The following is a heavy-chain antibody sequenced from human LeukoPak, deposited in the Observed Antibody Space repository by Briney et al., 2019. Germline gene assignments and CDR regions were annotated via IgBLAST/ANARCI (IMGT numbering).Heavy chain of an antibody. CDR2: INPSGGST. CDR1: GYTFTSYY. D-gene: IGHD6-6*01. J-gene: IGHJ4*02. CDR3: ARVSQAYSSSPHFDY. V-gene: IGHV1-46*01. Sequence: ASVKVSCKASGYTFTSYYRHWVRQAPGQGLEWMGIINPSGGSTSYAQKFQGRVTMTRDTSTSTVYMELSSLRSEDTAVYYCARVSQAYSSSPHFDYWGQGTLVTVSS.